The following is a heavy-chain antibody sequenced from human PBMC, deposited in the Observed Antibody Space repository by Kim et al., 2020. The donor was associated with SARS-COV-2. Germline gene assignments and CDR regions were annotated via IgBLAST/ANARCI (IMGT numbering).Heavy chain of an antibody. D-gene: IGHD5-18*01. CDR2: ISYDGSNK. CDR3: SKEDSYGYYGGKAPDY. Sequence: GGSLRLSCAASGFTFSSYGMHWVRQAPGKGLEWVAVISYDGSNKYYADSVKGRFTISRDNSKNTLYLQMNSLRAEDTAVYYCSKEDSYGYYGGKAPDYWG. V-gene: IGHV3-30*18. J-gene: IGHJ4*01. CDR1: GFTFSSYG.